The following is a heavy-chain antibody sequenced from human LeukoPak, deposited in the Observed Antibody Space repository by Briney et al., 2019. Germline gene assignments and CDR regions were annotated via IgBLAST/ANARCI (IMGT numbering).Heavy chain of an antibody. Sequence: PSQTLSLTCAVSGGSISSGTYYWSWIRQPAGKGLEWIGRIFFNGNTNYNPSLGSRVLISMDTSKNQVSLKLNSVTAADTAVYYCANLVGARFTAFHVWGRGTMVTVSS. CDR2: IFFNGNT. J-gene: IGHJ3*01. D-gene: IGHD1-26*01. V-gene: IGHV4-61*02. CDR1: GGSISSGTYY. CDR3: ANLVGARFTAFHV.